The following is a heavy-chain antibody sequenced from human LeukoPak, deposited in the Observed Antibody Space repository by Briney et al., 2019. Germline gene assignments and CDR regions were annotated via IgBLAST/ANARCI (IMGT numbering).Heavy chain of an antibody. CDR1: GGTFSSYA. J-gene: IGHJ4*02. D-gene: IGHD5-12*01. CDR2: IIPIFGTA. V-gene: IGHV1-69*13. CDR3: ARLATAPETPFDY. Sequence: GASVKVSCKASGGTFSSYAISWVRQAPGQGLEWMGGIIPIFGTANYAQKFQGRVTITADESTSTAYMELSSLRSEDTAVYYCARLATAPETPFDYWGQGTLVTVSS.